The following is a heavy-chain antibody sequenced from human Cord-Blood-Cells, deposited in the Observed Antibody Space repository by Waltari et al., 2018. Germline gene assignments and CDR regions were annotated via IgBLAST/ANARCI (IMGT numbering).Heavy chain of an antibody. CDR3: ASRSLWYYYYYGMDV. CDR2: INPNSGNT. CDR1: GYSFTSYG. Sequence: QVQLVSSGAEVKKTGASVEVSCKASGYSFTSYGRTRGGPDSGQGLQWMGWINPNSGNTGEAQKCQGRVTMTRNTSISTAYMELSSLRSEDTAVYYCASRSLWYYYYYGMDVWGQGTTVTVSS. V-gene: IGHV1-8*01. J-gene: IGHJ6*02.